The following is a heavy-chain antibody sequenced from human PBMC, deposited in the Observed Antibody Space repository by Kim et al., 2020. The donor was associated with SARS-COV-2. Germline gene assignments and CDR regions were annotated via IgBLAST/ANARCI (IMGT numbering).Heavy chain of an antibody. V-gene: IGHV3-23*01. Sequence: GGSLRLSCAASGFTFSSYAMSWVRQAPGKGLEWVSCISGSAYSTYYAESVKGRFTISRDNSESTLYMQMNSLRAEDMAVYYCAKESSGHPAIAAAGGDYWGQGTLVSVSS. CDR2: ISGSAYST. CDR3: AKESSGHPAIAAAGGDY. CDR1: GFTFSSYA. J-gene: IGHJ4*02. D-gene: IGHD6-13*01.